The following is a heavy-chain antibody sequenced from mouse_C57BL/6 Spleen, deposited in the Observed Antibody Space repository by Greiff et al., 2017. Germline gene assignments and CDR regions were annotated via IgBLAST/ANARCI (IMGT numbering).Heavy chain of an antibody. D-gene: IGHD4-1*02. J-gene: IGHJ3*01. Sequence: EVKVVESGEGLVKPGGSLKLSCAASGFTFSSYAMSWVRQTPEKRLEWVAYISSGGDYIYYADTVKGRFTISRDNARNTLYLQMSSLKSEDTAMYYCTRDLDPTSFAYWGQGTLVTVSA. CDR2: ISSGGDYI. CDR3: TRDLDPTSFAY. V-gene: IGHV5-9-1*02. CDR1: GFTFSSYA.